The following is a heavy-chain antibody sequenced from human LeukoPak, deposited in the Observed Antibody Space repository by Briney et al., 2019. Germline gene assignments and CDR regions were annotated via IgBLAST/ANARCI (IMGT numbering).Heavy chain of an antibody. CDR3: ATTNTPMGTFDY. D-gene: IGHD5-18*01. CDR2: INPNSGGT. V-gene: IGHV1-2*02. J-gene: IGHJ4*02. CDR1: GYTFTGYY. Sequence: GASVKVSCKASGYTFTGYYMHWVRQAPGQGLEWMGWINPNSGGTNYAQKFQGRVTMTRDTSISTAYMELSRLRSDDTAVYYCATTNTPMGTFDYWGQATLVTVSS.